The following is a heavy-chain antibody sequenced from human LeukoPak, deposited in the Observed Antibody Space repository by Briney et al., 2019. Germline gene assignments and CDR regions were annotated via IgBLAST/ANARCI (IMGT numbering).Heavy chain of an antibody. D-gene: IGHD2-21*01. J-gene: IGHJ4*02. V-gene: IGHV3-53*01. CDR3: AKFLPTHIVVANYYFDY. CDR1: GFTVSSNY. CDR2: IYSGGST. Sequence: GGSPRLSCAASGFTVSSNYMSWVRQAPGKGLEWVSVIYSGGSTYYADSVKGRFTISRDNSKNTLYLQMNSLRAEDTAVYYCAKFLPTHIVVANYYFDYWGQGTLVAVSS.